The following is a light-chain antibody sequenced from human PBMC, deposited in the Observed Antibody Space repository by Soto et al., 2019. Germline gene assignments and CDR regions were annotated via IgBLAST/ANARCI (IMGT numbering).Light chain of an antibody. Sequence: QSALTQPASVSGSPGQSITISCTGTSSDVGGYNYVSWYQQHPGKAPKLMIYDVSNRPSGVSNRFSGSKPGNTASLTISGLHAEDEADYYCSSYTSSSTLYVFGTGTKVTVL. CDR2: DVS. V-gene: IGLV2-14*01. CDR1: SSDVGGYNY. CDR3: SSYTSSSTLYV. J-gene: IGLJ1*01.